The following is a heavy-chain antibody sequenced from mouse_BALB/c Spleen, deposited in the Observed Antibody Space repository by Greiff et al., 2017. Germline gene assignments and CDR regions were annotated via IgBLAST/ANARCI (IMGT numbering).Heavy chain of an antibody. CDR1: GYTFTSYV. V-gene: IGHV1-14*01. D-gene: IGHD2-2*01. J-gene: IGHJ1*01. CDR2: INPYNDGT. CDR3: ARERWGYESLYWYFDV. Sequence: EVQLQQSGPELVKPGASVKMSCKASGYTFTSYVMHWVKQKPGQGLEWIGYINPYNDGTKYNEKFKGKATLTSDKSSSTAYMELSSLTSEDSAVYYCARERWGYESLYWYFDVWGAGTTVTVSS.